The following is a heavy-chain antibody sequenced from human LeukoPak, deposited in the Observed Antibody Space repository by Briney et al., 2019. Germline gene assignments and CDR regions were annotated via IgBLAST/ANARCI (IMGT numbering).Heavy chain of an antibody. CDR1: GFSFDTYE. J-gene: IGHJ4*02. CDR3: AIQLWLRGYFDY. V-gene: IGHV3-48*03. CDR2: ISASGSRT. Sequence: GGSLRLSCAASGFSFDTYEMNLVRQAPGKGLEWISYISASGSRTHYADSVEGRFTISRDNAKNTLYLQMNSLRAEDTAVYYCAIQLWLRGYFDYWGQGTLVTVSS. D-gene: IGHD5-18*01.